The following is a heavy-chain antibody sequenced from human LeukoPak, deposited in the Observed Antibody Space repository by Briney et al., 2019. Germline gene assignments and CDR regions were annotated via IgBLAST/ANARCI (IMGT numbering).Heavy chain of an antibody. J-gene: IGHJ5*02. D-gene: IGHD6-13*01. Sequence: GSLRLSCAASGFTFSSFWMHWVRQAPGKGLGWVSRISPDGMTTIHADSVKGRFTVSRDNAKNTLYLQMNSLRAEDTAVYYCARTRTLPVAGGFDAWGQGTLVTVSS. V-gene: IGHV3-74*01. CDR3: ARTRTLPVAGGFDA. CDR1: GFTFSSFW. CDR2: ISPDGMTT.